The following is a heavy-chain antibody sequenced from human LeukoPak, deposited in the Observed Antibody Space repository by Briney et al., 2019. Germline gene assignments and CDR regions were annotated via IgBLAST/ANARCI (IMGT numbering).Heavy chain of an antibody. V-gene: IGHV1-18*01. CDR3: ARDYRTGFDY. Sequence: GPVKVSCKASGYTFTSYGISWVRQAPGQGLEWLGWISTYNGNTHYAQKLQGRVTMTTDTSTTTAYMELRSLRSDDTAVYYCARDYRTGFDYWGQGTLVTVSS. CDR1: GYTFTSYG. CDR2: ISTYNGNT. J-gene: IGHJ4*02. D-gene: IGHD7-27*01.